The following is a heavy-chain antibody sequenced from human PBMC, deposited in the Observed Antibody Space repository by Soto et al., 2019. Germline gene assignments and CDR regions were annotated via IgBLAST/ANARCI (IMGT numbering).Heavy chain of an antibody. J-gene: IGHJ6*02. D-gene: IGHD2-15*01. CDR3: ARCLVAGFCMDV. V-gene: IGHV4-59*01. CDR2: IYYSGST. Sequence: SETLSLTCTVSCGSISSYYWSWIRQPPGKGLEWIGYIYYSGSTNYNPSLKSRVTISVDTSKNQFSLKLSPVTAADTAVYYCARCLVAGFCMDVWGQGTTVTVSS. CDR1: CGSISSYY.